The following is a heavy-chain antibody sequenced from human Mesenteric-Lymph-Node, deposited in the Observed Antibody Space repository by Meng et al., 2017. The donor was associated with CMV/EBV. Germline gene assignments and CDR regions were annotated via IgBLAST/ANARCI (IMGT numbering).Heavy chain of an antibody. J-gene: IGHJ4*02. Sequence: YWRHGVRQAQGKGLGWVSRINSDGSSTSYADSVKGRFTISRDNAKNTLYLKMDSLRAEDTAVYYCARVQDLGYCSSTSCYFESDYFDYWGQGTLVTVSS. CDR3: ARVQDLGYCSSTSCYFESDYFDY. V-gene: IGHV3-74*01. D-gene: IGHD2-2*01. CDR1: YW. CDR2: INSDGSST.